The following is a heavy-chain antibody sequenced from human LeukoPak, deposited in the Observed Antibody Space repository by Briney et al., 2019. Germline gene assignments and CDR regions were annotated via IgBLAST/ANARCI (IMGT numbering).Heavy chain of an antibody. V-gene: IGHV3-30*18. D-gene: IGHD6-19*01. CDR3: AKEVAVAGLDY. J-gene: IGHJ4*02. CDR1: GFTFSSND. Sequence: GGSLRLSCAASGFTFSSNDMHWVRQAPGKGLEWVAVISYDGSNKYYVDSVKGRFTISRDNSKNTLYLQINSLRGEDTAVYYCAKEVAVAGLDYWGQGTLVTVSS. CDR2: ISYDGSNK.